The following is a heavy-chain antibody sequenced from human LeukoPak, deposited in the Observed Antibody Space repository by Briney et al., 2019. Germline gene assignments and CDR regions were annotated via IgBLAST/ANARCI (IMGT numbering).Heavy chain of an antibody. CDR3: AKAGFSRELLNNMYYFDY. J-gene: IGHJ4*02. CDR2: IIPIFGTA. CDR1: GGTFSSYA. D-gene: IGHD1-26*01. V-gene: IGHV1-69*06. Sequence: SVKVSCKASGGTFSSYAISWVRQAPGQGLEWMGGIIPIFGTANYAQKFQGRVTITADKSTSTAYMELSSLRSEDTAVYYCAKAGFSRELLNNMYYFDYWGQGTLVTVSS.